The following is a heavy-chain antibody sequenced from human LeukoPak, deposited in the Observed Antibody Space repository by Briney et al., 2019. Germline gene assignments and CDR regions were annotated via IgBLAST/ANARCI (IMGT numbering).Heavy chain of an antibody. V-gene: IGHV1-18*01. CDR3: ARAPLVYANDY. CDR2: ISAYNGNT. J-gene: IGHJ4*02. D-gene: IGHD3-10*01. Sequence: GASVKVSCKASGYTFTSYGISWVRQAPGQGLEWMGWISAYNGNTNYAQKLQGRVTMTTDTSTSTAYVELRSLRSDDTAVYYCARAPLVYANDYWGQGTLVTVSS. CDR1: GYTFTSYG.